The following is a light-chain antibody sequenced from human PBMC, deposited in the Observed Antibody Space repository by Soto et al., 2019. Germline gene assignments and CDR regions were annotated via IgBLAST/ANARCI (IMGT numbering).Light chain of an antibody. CDR3: QYRGIWPPGAT. Sequence: EIVLTQSPVTLSLSPGERATLSCRASQSINNYLAWYQQKPGQPPRLLIYDASNRATAIPVRFSGSGSGTDFTLPISSLEPEDSAVYYCQYRGIWPPGATFGGGTKLEIK. CDR2: DAS. CDR1: QSINNY. J-gene: IGKJ4*01. V-gene: IGKV3-11*01.